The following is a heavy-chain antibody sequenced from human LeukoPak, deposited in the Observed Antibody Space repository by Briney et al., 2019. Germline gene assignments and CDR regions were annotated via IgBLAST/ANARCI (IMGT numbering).Heavy chain of an antibody. Sequence: GGSLRLSCAASGFTFSSYGMHWVRQAPGKGLEWVAVISYDGSNKYYADSVKGRFTISRDNSKNTLYLQMNSLRAEDTAVYYCARSVAGHDYNWFDPWGQGTLVTVSS. CDR2: ISYDGSNK. CDR3: ARSVAGHDYNWFDP. J-gene: IGHJ5*02. D-gene: IGHD5-12*01. V-gene: IGHV3-30*03. CDR1: GFTFSSYG.